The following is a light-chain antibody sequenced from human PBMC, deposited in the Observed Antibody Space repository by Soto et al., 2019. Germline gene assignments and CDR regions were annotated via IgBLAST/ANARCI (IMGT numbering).Light chain of an antibody. CDR3: QTYNSAPLT. Sequence: DIQMTQSPSSLSASVGDRVTITCRASQDINNYLAWYQQKPGKVPKLLIYGASTLHSGVPPRFSGSGSGTDFTLTISRLQPGDVATYYCQTYNSAPLTFGGGTKVDIK. V-gene: IGKV1-27*01. J-gene: IGKJ4*01. CDR2: GAS. CDR1: QDINNY.